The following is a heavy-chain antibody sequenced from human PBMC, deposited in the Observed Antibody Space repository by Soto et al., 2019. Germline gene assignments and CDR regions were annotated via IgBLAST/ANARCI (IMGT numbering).Heavy chain of an antibody. CDR3: AKDPNDILTGYYNDYFDS. Sequence: GASVKVSCKASGYTFPSYYMHSLRQAPVQVLDWMGIINPSGGSTSYAQKFQGRVTMTRDTSTSTVYMELSSLRSEDTAVYYCAKDPNDILTGYYNDYFDSWGQGALVTVSS. J-gene: IGHJ4*02. CDR2: INPSGGST. D-gene: IGHD3-9*01. V-gene: IGHV1-46*01. CDR1: GYTFPSYY.